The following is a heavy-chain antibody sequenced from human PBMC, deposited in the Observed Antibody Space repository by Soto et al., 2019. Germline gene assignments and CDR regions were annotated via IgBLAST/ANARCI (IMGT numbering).Heavy chain of an antibody. V-gene: IGHV3-33*08. D-gene: IGHD4-17*01. CDR3: AREEHDYGEAYFDY. Sequence: QVQLVESGGGVVQPGRSLRLSCAASGFTFSSYGMHWVRQAPGKGLEWVAVIWYDGSNKHYADSVKGRFTISRDNSKNTLNLQMNSLIAEDTAVYYCAREEHDYGEAYFDYWGQGTLVTVSS. J-gene: IGHJ4*02. CDR1: GFTFSSYG. CDR2: IWYDGSNK.